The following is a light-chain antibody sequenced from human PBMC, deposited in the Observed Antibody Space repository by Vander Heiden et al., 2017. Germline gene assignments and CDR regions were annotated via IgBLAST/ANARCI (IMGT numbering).Light chain of an antibody. CDR2: GAS. J-gene: IGKJ1*01. V-gene: IGKV3-15*01. CDR1: QSVSSN. Sequence: EIVMTQSPALLSVSPGERVTISCQASQSVSSNLDWYQQKPGQAPNLLIYGASTWATGIPARFSGSGSGTEFTLTISSLQSEDFAVYYCQQYDNWWTFGQGTKVEIK. CDR3: QQYDNWWT.